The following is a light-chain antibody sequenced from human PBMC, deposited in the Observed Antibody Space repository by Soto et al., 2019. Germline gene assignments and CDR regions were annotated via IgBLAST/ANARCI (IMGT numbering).Light chain of an antibody. CDR3: QQYGSSPIT. Sequence: EIVLTQSPGTLSLSPGERATLSCSASQSVSSSNLAWYQQKPGQAPRLLIYDASSRATDIPDRFSGSGSGADFTLTISRLEPEDFGVYYCQQYGSSPITFGQGTRLEIK. CDR1: QSVSSSN. V-gene: IGKV3-20*01. J-gene: IGKJ5*01. CDR2: DAS.